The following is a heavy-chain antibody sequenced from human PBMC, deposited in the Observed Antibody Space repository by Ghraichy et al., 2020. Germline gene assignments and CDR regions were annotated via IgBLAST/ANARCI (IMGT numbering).Heavy chain of an antibody. CDR1: GDSISGYY. V-gene: IGHV4-59*01. CDR3: ARGRSNWSYFDS. CDR2: VYHSGNT. D-gene: IGHD1-20*01. Sequence: ETLSLTCTVSGDSISGYYWTWIRQPPGKGLEWIGYVYHSGNTNNNPSLKSRVTISVDTSKNQFSLKLSSVTAADTAVYYCARGRSNWSYFDSWGQGTLVTVSS. J-gene: IGHJ4*02.